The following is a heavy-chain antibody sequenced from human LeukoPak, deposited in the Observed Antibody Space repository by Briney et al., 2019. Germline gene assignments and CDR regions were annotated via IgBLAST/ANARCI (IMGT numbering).Heavy chain of an antibody. CDR1: GYSISSNYY. J-gene: IGHJ6*03. D-gene: IGHD1-1*01. Sequence: PSETLSLTCTVSGYSISSNYYWGWIRQPPGKGLEWFGYVYDSGTTNYNPSLKSRVTISVDTSNNQFSLKLSSVTAADTAVYYCARVSWFPGTSYYYMDVWGKGTTVTVSS. CDR3: ARVSWFPGTSYYYMDV. CDR2: VYDSGTT. V-gene: IGHV4-38-2*02.